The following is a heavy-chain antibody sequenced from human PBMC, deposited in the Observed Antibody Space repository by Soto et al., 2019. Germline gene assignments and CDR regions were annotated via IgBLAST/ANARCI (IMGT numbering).Heavy chain of an antibody. CDR2: IYPGDSDT. CDR3: ARLSSSWYRYYYYGMDV. D-gene: IGHD6-13*01. V-gene: IGHV5-51*01. CDR1: GYSFTSYW. Sequence: GESLKISCKGSGYSFTSYWIGWVCQMPGKGLEWMGIIYPGDSDTRYSPSFQGQVTISADKSISTAYLQWSSLKASDTAMYYCARLSSSWYRYYYYGMDVWGQGTTVTVSS. J-gene: IGHJ6*02.